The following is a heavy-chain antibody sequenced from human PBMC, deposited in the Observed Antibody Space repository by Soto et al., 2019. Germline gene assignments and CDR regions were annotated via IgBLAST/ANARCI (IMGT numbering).Heavy chain of an antibody. J-gene: IGHJ2*01. D-gene: IGHD6-13*01. CDR1: GFTFSDYY. CDR3: ARIIAVAGGQRYFDL. CDR2: INSSSSYT. Sequence: QVQLVESGGGLVKPGGSLRLSCVASGFTFSDYYMSWIRQAPGKGLEWVSYINSSSSYTNYADSVKGRFTISRDNAKNSLYLQMNSLRAEDTAVYYCARIIAVAGGQRYFDLWGRGTLVTVSS. V-gene: IGHV3-11*05.